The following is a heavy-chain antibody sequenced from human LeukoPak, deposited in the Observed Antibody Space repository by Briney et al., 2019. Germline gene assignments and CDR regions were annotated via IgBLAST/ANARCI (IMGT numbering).Heavy chain of an antibody. CDR2: IRSKTYGGTT. CDR1: GXIFGDYA. J-gene: IGHJ4*02. CDR3: TKVEWELPRN. V-gene: IGHV3-49*04. Sequence: PGGSLRLSCRTAGXIFGDYAMSWVCQAPGKGQEWVGFIRSKTYGGTTEYDASVKDRFTISRDDSKSIAYLQMNSLKTEDTGVYYCTKVEWELPRNWGQGTLVTVST. D-gene: IGHD1-26*01.